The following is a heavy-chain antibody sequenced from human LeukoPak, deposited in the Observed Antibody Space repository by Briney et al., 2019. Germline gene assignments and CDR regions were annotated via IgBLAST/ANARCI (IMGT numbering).Heavy chain of an antibody. D-gene: IGHD2-15*01. CDR1: GGSFSGYY. J-gene: IGHJ4*02. CDR2: IYYSGST. CDR3: ARQGYCSGGSCYSEGEY. V-gene: IGHV4-39*01. Sequence: SETLSLTCAVYGGSFSGYYWGWIRQPPGKGLEWIGSIYYSGSTYYNPSLKSRVTISVDTSKNQFSLKLSSVTAADTAVYYCARQGYCSGGSCYSEGEYWGQGTLVTVSS.